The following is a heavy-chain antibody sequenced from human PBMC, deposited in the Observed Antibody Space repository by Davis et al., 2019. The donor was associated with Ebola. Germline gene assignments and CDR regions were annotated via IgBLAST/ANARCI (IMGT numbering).Heavy chain of an antibody. V-gene: IGHV3-30*02. CDR1: GFTFKNYG. D-gene: IGHD3-16*01. CDR2: IWADGSRK. J-gene: IGHJ6*03. Sequence: PGGSLRLSCVASGFTFKNYGMHWVRQAPGKGLEWVTFIWADGSRKKYADFAEGRFTISRDNSKNTLFLQMNSLRPEDTATYYCAKDPGSDVLGYQMEVWGKGTTVTVSS. CDR3: AKDPGSDVLGYQMEV.